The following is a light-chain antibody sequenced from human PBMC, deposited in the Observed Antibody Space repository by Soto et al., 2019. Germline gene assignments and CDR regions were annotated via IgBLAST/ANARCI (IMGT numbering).Light chain of an antibody. V-gene: IGLV1-51*02. CDR2: ETD. CDR1: SSNIGNNY. Sequence: QSALTQPPSVSAAPGQTVTISCSGSSSNIGNNYVSWYQQLPGAAPKLPIYETDRRHAGIPDRFSGSKSGTSATLGITGLQTADEADYYCATWDTSLSAGRVFGPGTKLTVL. J-gene: IGLJ1*01. CDR3: ATWDTSLSAGRV.